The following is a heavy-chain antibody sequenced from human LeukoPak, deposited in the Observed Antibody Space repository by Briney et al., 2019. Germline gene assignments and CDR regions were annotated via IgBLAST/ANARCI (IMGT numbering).Heavy chain of an antibody. J-gene: IGHJ4*02. CDR1: GGSISSGGYY. Sequence: SETLSLTCTVSGGSISSGGYYWSWIRQHPGKGLEWIGYIYYSGSTYYNPSLKSRVTISVDTSKNQFSLKLSSVTAADTAVYCCARNYCGGDCYSGANYFDYWGQGTLVTVSS. V-gene: IGHV4-31*03. CDR2: IYYSGST. CDR3: ARNYCGGDCYSGANYFDY. D-gene: IGHD2-21*02.